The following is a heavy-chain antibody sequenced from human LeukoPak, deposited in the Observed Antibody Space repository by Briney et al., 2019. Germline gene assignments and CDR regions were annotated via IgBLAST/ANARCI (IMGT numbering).Heavy chain of an antibody. V-gene: IGHV3-33*01. CDR3: ARGGSANYRFDH. CDR2: IWYDGSNK. CDR1: GFTFSSYG. D-gene: IGHD4/OR15-4a*01. Sequence: PGRSLRLSCAASGFTFSSYGMHWIRQAPGKGLEWVAVIWYDGSNKYYADSVKGRFTISRDNSKNTLYLQMNSLRAEDTAVYYCARGGSANYRFDHCGQGTLVTVSS. J-gene: IGHJ4*02.